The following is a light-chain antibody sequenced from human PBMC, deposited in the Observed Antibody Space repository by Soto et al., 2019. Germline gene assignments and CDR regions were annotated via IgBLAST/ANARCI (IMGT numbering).Light chain of an antibody. CDR1: SSDVGGYNY. Sequence: QSALTQPRSVSGSPGQSVTISFTGTSSDVGGYNYVSWYQQHPGKAPKLMIYDVSKRPSGVPDRFSGSKSGNTASLTISGLQAEDEADYYCCSYAGSTDVFGTGTKLTVL. CDR3: CSYAGSTDV. V-gene: IGLV2-11*01. CDR2: DVS. J-gene: IGLJ1*01.